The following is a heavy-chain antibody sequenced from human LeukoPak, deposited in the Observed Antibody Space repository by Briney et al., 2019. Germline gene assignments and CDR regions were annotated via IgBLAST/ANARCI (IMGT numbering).Heavy chain of an antibody. J-gene: IGHJ4*02. V-gene: IGHV3-48*03. Sequence: GGSLRLSCAASGFTFSSYEMNWVRQAPGKGLEWVSYISSSCSTIYYADSVKGRFTISRDNAKNSLYLQMNSLRAEDTAVYYCARDVSDSSGCNDYWGQGTLVTVSS. D-gene: IGHD3-22*01. CDR2: ISSSCSTI. CDR3: ARDVSDSSGCNDY. CDR1: GFTFSSYE.